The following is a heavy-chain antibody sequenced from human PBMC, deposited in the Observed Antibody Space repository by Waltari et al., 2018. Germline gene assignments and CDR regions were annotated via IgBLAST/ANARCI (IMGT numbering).Heavy chain of an antibody. J-gene: IGHJ4*02. V-gene: IGHV3-64*07. CDR2: ISSNGYKT. D-gene: IGHD2-21*01. Sequence: EVQLVESGGGLVQPGGSLRLSCAASRFTFSSYTMHWVRQAPGKGLEFVSAISSNGYKTYYADSVEGRFTISRDNSKNTLYLQMGSLRAEDMAVYYCARASTYCGGDCYFDYWGQGTLVSVS. CDR1: RFTFSSYT. CDR3: ARASTYCGGDCYFDY.